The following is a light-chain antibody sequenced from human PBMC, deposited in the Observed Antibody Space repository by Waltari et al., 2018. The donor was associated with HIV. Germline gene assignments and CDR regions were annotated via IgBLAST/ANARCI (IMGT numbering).Light chain of an antibody. J-gene: IGKJ5*01. Sequence: VMTQSPLSLSVTPGQPASISCTSSHSLLHSDAKTYLYWFLQKPGQPPQLLMSEVSNRFSGVPDRFSGSGSGTDFTLKISRVEADDVGVYYCMQSIQRPSTFGQGTRLDLK. CDR1: HSLLHSDAKTY. V-gene: IGKV2D-29*01. CDR3: MQSIQRPST. CDR2: EVS.